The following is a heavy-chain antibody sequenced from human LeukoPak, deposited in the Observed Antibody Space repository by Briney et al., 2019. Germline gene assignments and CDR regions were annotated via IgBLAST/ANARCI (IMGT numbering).Heavy chain of an antibody. D-gene: IGHD3-10*01. Sequence: GGSLRLPCAASGFTVSSKYMNWVRQAPGKGLEWVSVIYSGGSTYYADSVKGRFTISRDNSKNTLYLQMNSLRAEDTAVYYCARAIFFGAPDYYMDVWGKGTTVTISS. CDR3: ARAIFFGAPDYYMDV. CDR1: GFTVSSKY. J-gene: IGHJ6*03. CDR2: IYSGGST. V-gene: IGHV3-66*01.